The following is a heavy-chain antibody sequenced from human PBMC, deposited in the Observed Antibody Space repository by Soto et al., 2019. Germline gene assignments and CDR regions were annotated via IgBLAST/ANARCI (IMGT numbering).Heavy chain of an antibody. CDR3: ARDREQMLDF. CDR1: GFSFGRFG. D-gene: IGHD6-13*01. CDR2: TWYDGINK. J-gene: IGHJ4*02. Sequence: QVLLVESGGGVVRPGGSLSLSCAASGFSFGRFGMHWVRQAPGKGLEWVAVTWYDGINKDYEESVKGRFTISRDNSKNPLYLPMTGLRPDDTATYCCARDREQMLDFWGQGTLVFVSS. V-gene: IGHV3-33*01.